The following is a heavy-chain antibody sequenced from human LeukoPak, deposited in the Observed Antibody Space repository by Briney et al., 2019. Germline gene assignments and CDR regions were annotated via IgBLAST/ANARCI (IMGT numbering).Heavy chain of an antibody. D-gene: IGHD7-27*01. CDR1: GGSFGGYY. Sequence: SETLSLTCAVYGGSFGGYYWSWIRQPPGKGLEWIGEINHSGSTNYNPSLKSRVTISVDTSKNQFSLKLSSVTAADTAVYYCASELGGFDYWGQGTLVTVSS. V-gene: IGHV4-34*01. CDR3: ASELGGFDY. J-gene: IGHJ4*02. CDR2: INHSGST.